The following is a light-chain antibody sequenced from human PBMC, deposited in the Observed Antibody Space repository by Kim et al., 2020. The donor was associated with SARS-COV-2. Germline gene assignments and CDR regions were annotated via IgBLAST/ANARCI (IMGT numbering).Light chain of an antibody. CDR2: DVS. V-gene: IGLV2-14*01. J-gene: IGLJ3*02. CDR1: SSDVGGYNY. CDR3: SSYASSSTWV. Sequence: QSAMTQPASVSGSPGQSITISCTGTSSDVGGYNYVSWYQQHPGKAPKLMIYDVSKRPSGVSNLFSGSKSGNTASLTISGLQAEDEADYYCSSYASSSTWVFGGGTQLTVL.